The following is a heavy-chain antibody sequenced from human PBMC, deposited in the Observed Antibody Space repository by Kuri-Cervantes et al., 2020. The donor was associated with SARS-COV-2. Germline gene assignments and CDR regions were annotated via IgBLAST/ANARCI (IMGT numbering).Heavy chain of an antibody. V-gene: IGHV4-4*07. J-gene: IGHJ2*01. CDR2: IYTSGST. Sequence: SETLSPTCTVSGGSISSYYWSWIRQLAGKGLEWIGRIYTSGSTNYSPSLKSRVTMSVDTSKNQFSLKLSSVTAADTAVYYCARSRIAVADWYFDLWGQGTLVTVSS. CDR3: ARSRIAVADWYFDL. D-gene: IGHD6-19*01. CDR1: GGSISSYY.